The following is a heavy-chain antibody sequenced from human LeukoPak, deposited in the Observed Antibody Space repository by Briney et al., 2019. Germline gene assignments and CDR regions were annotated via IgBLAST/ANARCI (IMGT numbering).Heavy chain of an antibody. J-gene: IGHJ4*02. CDR1: GGSFSGYY. CDR3: ARDGHPGGSGSYFVY. CDR2: INHSGST. Sequence: KPSETLSLTCAVYGGSFSGYYWSWIRQPPGKGLEWIGEINHSGSTNYNPSLKSRVTISVDTSKNQFSLKLSSVTAADTAVYYCARDGHPGGSGSYFVYWGQGTLVTVSS. V-gene: IGHV4-34*01. D-gene: IGHD3-10*01.